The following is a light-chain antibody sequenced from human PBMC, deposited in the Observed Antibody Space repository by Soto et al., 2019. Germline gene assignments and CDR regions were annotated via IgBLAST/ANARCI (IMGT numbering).Light chain of an antibody. CDR2: DVS. V-gene: IGKV3-11*01. CDR1: RNIYSKY. CDR3: QQRGKWPST. J-gene: IGKJ2*02. Sequence: IVLTQSPDTLSLSPGERATLSCRASRNIYSKYLAWYQHKPGQAPRLLIYDVSKRASGIPDRFSGSGSGTDFTLTITSLEPEDFAVYYCQQRGKWPSTFGPGTKVEMK.